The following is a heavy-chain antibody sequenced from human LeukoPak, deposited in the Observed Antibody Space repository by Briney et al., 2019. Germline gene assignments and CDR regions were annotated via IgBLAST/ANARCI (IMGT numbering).Heavy chain of an antibody. Sequence: PGGSLRLSCAASGFTFSSYGMHWVRQAPGKGLEWVAVISYDGSNKYYADSVKGRFTISRDNSKNTLYLQMNSLRAEDTAVYYCAKYSSTRLIYYYYGMDVWGQGTTVTVSS. CDR1: GFTFSSYG. CDR2: ISYDGSNK. J-gene: IGHJ6*02. CDR3: AKYSSTRLIYYYYGMDV. D-gene: IGHD2-2*01. V-gene: IGHV3-30*18.